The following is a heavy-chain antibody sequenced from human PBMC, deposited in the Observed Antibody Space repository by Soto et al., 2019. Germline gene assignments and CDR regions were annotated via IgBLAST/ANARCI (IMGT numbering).Heavy chain of an antibody. V-gene: IGHV1-69*01. J-gene: IGHJ5*02. CDR1: GGTFSSYA. D-gene: IGHD3-10*01. Sequence: QVQLVQSGAEVKKPGSSVKVSCKASGGTFSSYAISWVRQAPGQGLEWMGGIIPIFGTANYAQKFQGRVTITADESTSTADMELSSLRSEDTAVYYCARDTRGFGEPTPFDPWGQGTLVTVSS. CDR3: ARDTRGFGEPTPFDP. CDR2: IIPIFGTA.